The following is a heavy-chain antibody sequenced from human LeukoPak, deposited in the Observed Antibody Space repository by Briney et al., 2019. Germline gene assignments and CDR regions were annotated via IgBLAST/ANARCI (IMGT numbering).Heavy chain of an antibody. D-gene: IGHD4-17*01. CDR3: ARAQMEVDDYGDYNGVYYYYGMDV. Sequence: ASVKVSYKASGYTFTSYGISWVRQAPGQGLEWMGWISAYNGNTNYAQKLQGRVTMTTDTSTSTAYMELRSLRSDDTAVYYCARAQMEVDDYGDYNGVYYYYGMDVWGKGTTVTVSS. CDR1: GYTFTSYG. V-gene: IGHV1-18*04. CDR2: ISAYNGNT. J-gene: IGHJ6*04.